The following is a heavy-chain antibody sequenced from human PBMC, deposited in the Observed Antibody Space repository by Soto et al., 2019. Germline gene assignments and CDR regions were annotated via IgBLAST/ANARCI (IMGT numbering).Heavy chain of an antibody. V-gene: IGHV3-23*01. CDR1: GFAFSSYS. Sequence: GGSLRLSCEASGFAFSSYSITWVRQAPGKGLEYVSGITRSADLSFYADSVRGRFTVSRDNSKNTAYLQMNSLRVEDTAVYYCAKWSGFGDLWGQGTLVTVSS. CDR3: AKWSGFGDL. D-gene: IGHD3-10*01. CDR2: ITRSADLS. J-gene: IGHJ4*02.